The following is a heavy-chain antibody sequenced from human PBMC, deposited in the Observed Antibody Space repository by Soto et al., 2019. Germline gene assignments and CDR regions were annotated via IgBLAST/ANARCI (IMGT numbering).Heavy chain of an antibody. CDR3: ARWSQRPSNYFDY. V-gene: IGHV3-7*01. D-gene: IGHD4-4*01. CDR2: RKQGGREK. J-gene: IGHJ4*02. Sequence: EVQLVESGGGLVQPGWSLRLSCAASGFTFSSYWMSWVRQAPGKGLEWVANRKQGGREKYYVDSVKGRFTISRDIAKNPLYLHMNGLRAEDTAVYYCARWSQRPSNYFDYWGQGTLVTVSS. CDR1: GFTFSSYW.